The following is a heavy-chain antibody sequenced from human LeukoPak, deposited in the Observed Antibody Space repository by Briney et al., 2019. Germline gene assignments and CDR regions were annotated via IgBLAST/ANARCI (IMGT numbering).Heavy chain of an antibody. V-gene: IGHV4-61*02. J-gene: IGHJ6*03. Sequence: KTSETLSLTCTVSGGSISSGSYYWSWIRQPPGKGLEWIGRIYTSGSTNYNPSLKSRVTISVDTSKNQFSLELSSVTAADTAVYYCARDLIVVVPAAHDYYYYYYMDVWGKGTTVTVSS. CDR1: GGSISSGSYY. CDR3: ARDLIVVVPAAHDYYYYYYMDV. CDR2: IYTSGST. D-gene: IGHD2-2*01.